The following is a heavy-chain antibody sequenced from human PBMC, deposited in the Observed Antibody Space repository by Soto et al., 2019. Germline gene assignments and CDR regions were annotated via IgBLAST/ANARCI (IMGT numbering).Heavy chain of an antibody. V-gene: IGHV3-23*01. CDR1: GFTFSSYA. J-gene: IGHJ4*02. D-gene: IGHD6-13*01. CDR2: ISGSGIST. CDR3: AKEVEYSRSLSDIDY. Sequence: EVQLLESGGGLVQPGGSLRLSCAASGFTFSSYAMSWVRQAPGKGLEWVSAISGSGISTYYADSVKGRFTISRDNSKNTLYMQMNSVRAEDTAVYYCAKEVEYSRSLSDIDYWGQGTLVTVSS.